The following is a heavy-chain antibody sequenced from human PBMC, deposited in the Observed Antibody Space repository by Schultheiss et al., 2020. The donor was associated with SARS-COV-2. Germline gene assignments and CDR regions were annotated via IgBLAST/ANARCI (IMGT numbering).Heavy chain of an antibody. CDR2: ISYDGSNK. CDR3: ARVGTDGSGWYPQFDY. CDR1: GFTFSSYG. Sequence: GGSLRLSCAASGFTFSSYGMHWVRQAPGKGLEWVAVISYDGSNKYYADSVKGRFTISRDNSKNTLYLQMNSLRAEDTAVYYCARVGTDGSGWYPQFDYWGQGTLVTVSS. V-gene: IGHV3-30*03. J-gene: IGHJ4*02. D-gene: IGHD6-19*01.